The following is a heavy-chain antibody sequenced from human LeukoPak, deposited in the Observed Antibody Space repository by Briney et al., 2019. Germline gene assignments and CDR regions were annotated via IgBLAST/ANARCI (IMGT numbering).Heavy chain of an antibody. J-gene: IGHJ3*02. Sequence: VKVSCKASGYTFTGYYMHWVRQAPGQGLEWMGWISAYNGNTNYAQKLQGRVTMTTDTSTSTAYMELRSLRSDDTAVYYCARDLPYYYDSSGYYSRAFDIWGQGTMVTVSS. CDR3: ARDLPYYYDSSGYYSRAFDI. D-gene: IGHD3-22*01. V-gene: IGHV1-18*04. CDR2: ISAYNGNT. CDR1: GYTFTGYY.